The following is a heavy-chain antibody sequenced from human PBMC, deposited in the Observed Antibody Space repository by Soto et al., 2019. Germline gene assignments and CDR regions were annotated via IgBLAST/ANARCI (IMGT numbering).Heavy chain of an antibody. Sequence: TLSLTCTVSGGSISSGDYYWSWIRQPPGKGLEWIGYIYYSGSTYYNPSLKSRVTISVDTSKNQFSLKLSSVTAADTAVYYCARGEQLWRNKLNYYYGMDVWGQGTTVTVSS. CDR2: IYYSGST. J-gene: IGHJ6*02. D-gene: IGHD5-18*01. V-gene: IGHV4-30-4*01. CDR1: GGSISSGDYY. CDR3: ARGEQLWRNKLNYYYGMDV.